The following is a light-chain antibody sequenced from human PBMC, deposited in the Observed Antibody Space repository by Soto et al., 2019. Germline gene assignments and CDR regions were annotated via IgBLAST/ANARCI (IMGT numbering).Light chain of an antibody. CDR2: DAS. CDR3: QQSSKGGT. Sequence: EIVLTQSPATLSLCPGERATLSCRASQSVSSYLAWYQQKPGQAPRLLIYDASNRATGIPARFSGSGSGTNFTLTISSLEPDDFAVYYCQQSSKGGTFGQGTKV. J-gene: IGKJ1*01. CDR1: QSVSSY. V-gene: IGKV3-11*01.